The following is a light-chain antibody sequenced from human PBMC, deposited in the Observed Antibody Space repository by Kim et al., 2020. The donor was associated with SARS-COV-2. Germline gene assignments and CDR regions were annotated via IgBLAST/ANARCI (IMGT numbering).Light chain of an antibody. Sequence: QPALTQSSSASASLGSLVKLTCTLSSGHSGYITAWHQQQPGKAPRYLMKLEGSGSYNKGSGVPDRFSGSSSGADRYLTISNLQSEDEADYYCETWDSRTPGVFGGGTQLTVL. CDR1: SGHSGYI. CDR2: LEGSGSY. J-gene: IGLJ3*02. CDR3: ETWDSRTPGV. V-gene: IGLV4-60*03.